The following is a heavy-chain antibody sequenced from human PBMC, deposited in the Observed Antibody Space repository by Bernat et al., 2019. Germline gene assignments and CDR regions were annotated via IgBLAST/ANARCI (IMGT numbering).Heavy chain of an antibody. D-gene: IGHD6-13*01. J-gene: IGHJ3*02. CDR3: SKAVAAAVSDAFDI. V-gene: IGHV3-9*01. Sequence: EVQLVESGGGLVQPGRSLRLPCAPSGFTFDDYAMYWVRQVPGKGLEWVLGISWNSVTITYADSVNGRFTISRDNAKNSLYLQMNSLRAEDTAFYYCSKAVAAAVSDAFDIWGQGTMVTVSS. CDR2: ISWNSVTI. CDR1: GFTFDDYA.